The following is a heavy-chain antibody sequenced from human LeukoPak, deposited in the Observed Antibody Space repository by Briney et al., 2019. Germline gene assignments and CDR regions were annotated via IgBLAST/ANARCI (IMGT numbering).Heavy chain of an antibody. CDR2: IDCSGST. Sequence: SETLSLTCTVSGGSISSSSYYWGWIRQPPGQGLEWIGSIDCSGSTYYNPSLKSRVTISVDTSKNQFSLKLSSVTAADTAVYYCAVADADYYDSSGYYYFDYWGQGTLVTVSS. V-gene: IGHV4-39*01. CDR3: AVADADYYDSSGYYYFDY. D-gene: IGHD3-22*01. J-gene: IGHJ4*02. CDR1: GGSISSSSYY.